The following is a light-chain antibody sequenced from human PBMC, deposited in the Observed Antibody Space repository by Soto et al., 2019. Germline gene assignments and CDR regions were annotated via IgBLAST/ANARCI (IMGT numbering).Light chain of an antibody. J-gene: IGKJ4*01. Sequence: EIVLTQSPGTLSLSPGERATLSCRASQTVSRSYLAWYQQKPGQPPRVLIYGASSRATGIPDRFSGSGSGTDFTLTISRLEPEDFALYYCQQYYSSPTFGGGTKVDIK. V-gene: IGKV3-20*01. CDR3: QQYYSSPT. CDR2: GAS. CDR1: QTVSRSY.